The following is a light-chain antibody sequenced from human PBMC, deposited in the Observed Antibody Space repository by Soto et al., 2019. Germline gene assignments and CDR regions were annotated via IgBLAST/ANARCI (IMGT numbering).Light chain of an antibody. CDR3: TSATSGSLYV. CDR1: SSDVGGYNY. CDR2: NVS. Sequence: QSVLTQAASVSGSPGQSITISCTGTSSDVGGYNYVSWYQQFPGKVPKLLIYNVSNRPSGVSNRFSGSKSGNTASLTISGLQAEDEAEYFCTSATSGSLYVFGTGTKLTVL. V-gene: IGLV2-14*01. J-gene: IGLJ1*01.